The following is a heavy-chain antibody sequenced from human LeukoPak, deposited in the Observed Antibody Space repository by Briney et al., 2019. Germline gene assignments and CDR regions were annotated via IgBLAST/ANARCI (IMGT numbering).Heavy chain of an antibody. D-gene: IGHD3-10*01. CDR3: ARGPINYGSGSYYY. V-gene: IGHV1-18*01. J-gene: IGHJ4*02. Sequence: ASVKVSCKASGYTFTSYGISWVRQAPGQGLEWMGWISAYNGNTNYAQKLQGRVTMTTDTSTSTAYMELRSLRSEDTAVYYCARGPINYGSGSYYYWGQGTLVTVSS. CDR1: GYTFTSYG. CDR2: ISAYNGNT.